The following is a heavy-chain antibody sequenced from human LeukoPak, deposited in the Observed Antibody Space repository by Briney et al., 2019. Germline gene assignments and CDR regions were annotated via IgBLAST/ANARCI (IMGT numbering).Heavy chain of an antibody. D-gene: IGHD2-2*01. CDR2: ISYDGTNK. CDR1: GFTFSSYA. V-gene: IGHV3-30*04. J-gene: IGHJ4*02. CDR3: ARDAVVRDCSSTSCPPTY. Sequence: GGSLRLSCVASGFTFSSYAMHWVRQAPGKGLEWVTVISYDGTNKYYADSVKGRFTISRDNSKNTLYLQMNSLRTEDTAVYYCARDAVVRDCSSTSCPPTYWGQGTLVTVSS.